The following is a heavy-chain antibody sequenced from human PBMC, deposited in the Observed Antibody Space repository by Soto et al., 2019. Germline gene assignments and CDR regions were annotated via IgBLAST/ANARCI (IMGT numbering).Heavy chain of an antibody. Sequence: QVQLQESGPGLVKPSETLSLTCTVSGGSVSSGSYYWSWIRQPPGKGLEWIGYIYYSGSTNYNPSLKSRVTISVDTSKNQFSLKLSSETAADTAAYYCASSISWELPDYWGQGTLVTVSS. V-gene: IGHV4-61*01. CDR3: ASSISWELPDY. D-gene: IGHD1-26*01. CDR2: IYYSGST. J-gene: IGHJ4*02. CDR1: GGSVSSGSYY.